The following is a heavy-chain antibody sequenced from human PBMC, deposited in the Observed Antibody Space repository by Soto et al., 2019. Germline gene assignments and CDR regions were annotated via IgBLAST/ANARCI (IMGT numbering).Heavy chain of an antibody. J-gene: IGHJ4*02. D-gene: IGHD5-18*01. Sequence: GGSLRLSCAASGFTFSSYAMSWVRQAPGKGLEWVSAISGSGGSTYYADSVKGRFTISRDNSKNTLYLQMNSLRAEDTAVYYCASSRWEGSYGPRYFDYWGQGTLVTVSS. V-gene: IGHV3-23*01. CDR1: GFTFSSYA. CDR2: ISGSGGST. CDR3: ASSRWEGSYGPRYFDY.